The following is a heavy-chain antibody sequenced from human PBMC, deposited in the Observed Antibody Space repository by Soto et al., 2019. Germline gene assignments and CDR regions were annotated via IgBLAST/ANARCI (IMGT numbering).Heavy chain of an antibody. J-gene: IGHJ4*02. Sequence: EVQLVESGGGLAQPGGSLRLSCAASGLTFSSFWMSWVRQAPGKGLEWVANINEDGSEKNYVESVKGRFTISRHNGKKSLYLQMNSRKAEDTAVYYCAREFDNWGQGTLGTVSS. CDR3: AREFDN. CDR2: INEDGSEK. CDR1: GLTFSSFW. V-gene: IGHV3-7*03.